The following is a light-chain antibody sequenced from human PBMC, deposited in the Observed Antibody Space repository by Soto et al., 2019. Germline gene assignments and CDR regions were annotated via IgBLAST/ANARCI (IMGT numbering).Light chain of an antibody. CDR2: DAS. CDR3: QQLDSMPIT. Sequence: DIQMTQSPSSLSASVGDRVTITCQASQNINNYLNWYQQKPGRAPKLLIYDASNLEAGVPSRFRGSGSGTDFTFTISSLQPEDSATYYCQQLDSMPITFGQGTRLEIK. J-gene: IGKJ5*01. V-gene: IGKV1-33*01. CDR1: QNINNY.